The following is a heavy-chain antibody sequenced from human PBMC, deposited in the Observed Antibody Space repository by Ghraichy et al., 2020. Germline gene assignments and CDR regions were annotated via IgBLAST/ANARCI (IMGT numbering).Heavy chain of an antibody. CDR2: IYYSGST. D-gene: IGHD4-17*01. CDR3: ARGGVDYGDYE. V-gene: IGHV4-59*01. Sequence: SETLSLTCTVSGGSISSYYWSWIRQPPGKGLEWIGYIYYSGSTNYNPSLKSRVTISVDTSKNQFSLKLSSVTAADTAVYYCARGGVDYGDYEWGQGTLVTVSS. J-gene: IGHJ4*02. CDR1: GGSISSYY.